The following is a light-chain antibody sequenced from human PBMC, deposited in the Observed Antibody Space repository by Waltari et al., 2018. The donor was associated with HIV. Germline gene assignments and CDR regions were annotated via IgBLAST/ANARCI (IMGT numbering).Light chain of an antibody. Sequence: EHVLPQSPNTLSLSPGRRVTLPCRASQSFSSSYLAWYRQKPCQAPRLLIYGASSRATGIPDRFSGSGSGTDFTLTISRLEPEDFAVYYCQHYGSSSWTFGQGTKVDIK. CDR2: GAS. V-gene: IGKV3-20*01. J-gene: IGKJ1*01. CDR1: QSFSSSY. CDR3: QHYGSSSWT.